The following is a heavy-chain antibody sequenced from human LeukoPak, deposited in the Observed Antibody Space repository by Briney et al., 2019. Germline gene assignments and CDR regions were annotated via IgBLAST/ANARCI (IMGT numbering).Heavy chain of an antibody. J-gene: IGHJ4*02. CDR3: ARLRKLGPLSPDFDY. D-gene: IGHD3-10*01. V-gene: IGHV5-51*01. Sequence: GESLKISCKGSGYSFTSYWIGWVRQMPGKGLEWVGIIYPGDSDTRYSPSFQGQVTISADKSISTAYLQWSSLKASDTAMYYCARLRKLGPLSPDFDYWGQGTLVTVSS. CDR2: IYPGDSDT. CDR1: GYSFTSYW.